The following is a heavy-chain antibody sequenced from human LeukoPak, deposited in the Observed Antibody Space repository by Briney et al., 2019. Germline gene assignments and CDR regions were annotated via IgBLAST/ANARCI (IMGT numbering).Heavy chain of an antibody. J-gene: IGHJ3*02. Sequence: GGSLRLSCAASGFTFSNYAMSWVRQAPGKGLEWVSAISGSGGSTYYADSVKGRFTISRDNSKNTLYLQMNSLRAEDTAVYYCAKGRFSSGYYLDDAFDIWGQGTMVTVSS. CDR3: AKGRFSSGYYLDDAFDI. D-gene: IGHD3-22*01. CDR1: GFTFSNYA. V-gene: IGHV3-23*01. CDR2: ISGSGGST.